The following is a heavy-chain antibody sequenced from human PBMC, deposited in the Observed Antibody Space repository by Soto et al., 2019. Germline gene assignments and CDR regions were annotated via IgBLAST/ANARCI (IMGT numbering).Heavy chain of an antibody. D-gene: IGHD2-2*01. J-gene: IGHJ6*02. V-gene: IGHV1-8*01. Sequence: ASVKVSCKASGYTFTSYDINWVRQATGQGLEWMGWMNPNSGNTGYAQKFQGRVTMTRNTSISTAYMELSSLRSEDTAVYYCAAAPLEVVPTAMWYYYGMDVWGQGTTVTVSS. CDR1: GYTFTSYD. CDR3: AAAPLEVVPTAMWYYYGMDV. CDR2: MNPNSGNT.